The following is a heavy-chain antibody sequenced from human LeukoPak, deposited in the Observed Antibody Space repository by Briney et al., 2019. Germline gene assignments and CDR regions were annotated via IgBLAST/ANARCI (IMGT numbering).Heavy chain of an antibody. J-gene: IGHJ4*02. D-gene: IGHD3-22*01. Sequence: ASVKVSCKASGYTFTSYGIIWVRQAPGQGLEWMGWISAYNGNTNYAQKLQGRVTMTTDTSTSTAYMELRSLRSDDTAVYYCARDPHYDSSGYYYVVRYFDYWGQGTLVTVSS. CDR2: ISAYNGNT. V-gene: IGHV1-18*01. CDR1: GYTFTSYG. CDR3: ARDPHYDSSGYYYVVRYFDY.